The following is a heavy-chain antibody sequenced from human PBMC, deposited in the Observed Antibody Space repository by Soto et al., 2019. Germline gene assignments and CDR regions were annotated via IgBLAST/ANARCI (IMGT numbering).Heavy chain of an antibody. CDR3: ARGEGASHDAFDI. V-gene: IGHV3-30-3*01. D-gene: IGHD1-26*01. CDR1: GFTFSSYA. Sequence: QVQLVESGGGVVQPGRSLRLSCAASGFTFSSYAMHWVRQAPGKGLEWVAVISYDGSNKYYADSVKGRFTISRDNSKNTPYLQMNSLRAEDTAVYYCARGEGASHDAFDIWGQGTMVTVSS. J-gene: IGHJ3*02. CDR2: ISYDGSNK.